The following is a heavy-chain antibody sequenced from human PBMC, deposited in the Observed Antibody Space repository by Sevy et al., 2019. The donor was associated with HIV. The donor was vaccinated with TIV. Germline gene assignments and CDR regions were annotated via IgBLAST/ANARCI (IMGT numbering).Heavy chain of an antibody. CDR1: GYTFTGYY. D-gene: IGHD1-26*01. CDR2: INPNSGGT. Sequence: ASVKVSCKASGYTFTGYYMHWVRQAPGQGLEWMGWINPNSGGTNYAQKFQGRVTMTRDTSISTAYMELSRLRSDDTAVYYCARVRSSDYYYYYGMDVWGQGTTVTVSS. V-gene: IGHV1-2*02. CDR3: ARVRSSDYYYYYGMDV. J-gene: IGHJ6*02.